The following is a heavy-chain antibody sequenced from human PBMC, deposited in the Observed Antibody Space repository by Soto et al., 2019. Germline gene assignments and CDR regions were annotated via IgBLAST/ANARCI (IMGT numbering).Heavy chain of an antibody. CDR2: IYYSGST. D-gene: IGHD1-7*01. Sequence: PSETLSLTCTVSGGSISTIDYYWGWVRQSPGKGLEWIGYIYYSGSTYYNPSLKSRVTISVDTSKNQFSLKLSSVTAADTAVYYCARVNYNGLYNWFDPWGQGTLVTVSS. CDR1: GGSISTIDYY. J-gene: IGHJ5*02. V-gene: IGHV4-31*03. CDR3: ARVNYNGLYNWFDP.